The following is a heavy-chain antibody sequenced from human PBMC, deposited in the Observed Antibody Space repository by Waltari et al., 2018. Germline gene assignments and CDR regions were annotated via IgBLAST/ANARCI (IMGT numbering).Heavy chain of an antibody. Sequence: QLQLQESGPGRVNPSGTLSLTCVVSGDSMISNYFWSWVRQSPGKGLEWIGQVKRGGGTNYSPSFASRVIMSLDTSINHFSLNMHSATAADTAVYYCARDRGGGLYLDSWGRGILVSVSP. CDR1: GDSMISNYF. V-gene: IGHV4-4*02. CDR2: VKRGGGT. D-gene: IGHD2-15*01. J-gene: IGHJ4*02. CDR3: ARDRGGGLYLDS.